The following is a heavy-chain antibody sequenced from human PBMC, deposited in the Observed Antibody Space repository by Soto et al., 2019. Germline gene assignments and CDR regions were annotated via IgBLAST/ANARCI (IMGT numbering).Heavy chain of an antibody. D-gene: IGHD6-13*01. V-gene: IGHV3-30-3*01. CDR1: GFAFSDYA. Sequence: PGGSLRLSCTASGFAFSDYAMKWVRQAPGKGLEWVAVISYDGSNKYYADSVKGRFTISRDNSKNTLYLQMNSLRAEDTAVYYCARDESTQLVGYYGMDVWGQGTTVTVSS. J-gene: IGHJ6*02. CDR3: ARDESTQLVGYYGMDV. CDR2: ISYDGSNK.